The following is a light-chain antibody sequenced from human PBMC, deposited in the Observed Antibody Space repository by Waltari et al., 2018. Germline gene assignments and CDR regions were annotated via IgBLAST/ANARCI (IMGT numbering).Light chain of an antibody. CDR3: ASYTSGSTHVA. V-gene: IGLV2-14*01. J-gene: IGLJ2*01. Sequence: QSALTQPASVSGSPGQSITISCTGTSSDIWAYVSWYHQFPGKAPKLIIYDVSKRPSGVSNRFSGSKSGDSASLTISGLQVDDEAHYHCASYTSGSTHVAFGGGTQVTVL. CDR2: DVS. CDR1: SSDIWAY.